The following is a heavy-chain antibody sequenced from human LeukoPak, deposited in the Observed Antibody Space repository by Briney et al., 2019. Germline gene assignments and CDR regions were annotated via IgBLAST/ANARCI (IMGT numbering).Heavy chain of an antibody. Sequence: PSETLSLTCAVYGGSFSGYYWSWIRQPPGKGLEWIGEINHSGSTNYNPSLKSRVTISVDTSKNQFSLKLSSVTAADTAVYYCARGAKGQLPPQRYYYMDVWGKGTTVTVSS. J-gene: IGHJ6*03. D-gene: IGHD6-6*01. CDR3: ARGAKGQLPPQRYYYMDV. CDR1: GGSFSGYY. V-gene: IGHV4-34*01. CDR2: INHSGST.